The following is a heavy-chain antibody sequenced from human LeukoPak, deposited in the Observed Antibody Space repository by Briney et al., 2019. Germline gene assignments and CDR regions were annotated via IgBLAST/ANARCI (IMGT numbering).Heavy chain of an antibody. D-gene: IGHD3-10*01. Sequence: SETLSLTCTVSGVSISIYYWNWIRQPPGKGLEWIGYIYNSGSSTIYNPSLKSRVTISVDTSKNQFSLRLSSVTAADTAVYFCVRDRELTYWGQGTLVTVSS. CDR3: VRDRELTY. J-gene: IGHJ4*02. CDR2: IYNSGSST. V-gene: IGHV4-59*01. CDR1: GVSISIYY.